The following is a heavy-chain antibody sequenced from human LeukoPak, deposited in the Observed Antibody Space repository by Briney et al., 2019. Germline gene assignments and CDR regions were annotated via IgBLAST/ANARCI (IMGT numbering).Heavy chain of an antibody. CDR2: INEDGSNK. D-gene: IGHD6-19*01. CDR3: TRVIVAVSGYFDYFDF. Sequence: GSLRLSCTASGFSFSNHYMRWIRQAPGKGLEWVANINEDGSNKWHLGSVKGRFTVSRDNARNSLYLQMNSLRVEDTAVYYCTRVIVAVSGYFDYFDFWGQGVLVTVSS. V-gene: IGHV3-7*01. CDR1: GFSFSNHY. J-gene: IGHJ4*02.